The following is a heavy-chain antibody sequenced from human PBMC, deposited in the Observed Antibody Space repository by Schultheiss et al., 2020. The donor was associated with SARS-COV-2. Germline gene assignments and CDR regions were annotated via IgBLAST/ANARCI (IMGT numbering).Heavy chain of an antibody. CDR3: ARSSSGWFGDAFDI. D-gene: IGHD6-19*01. J-gene: IGHJ3*02. V-gene: IGHV3-21*01. CDR2: ISSSSSYI. Sequence: GGSLRLSCAASGFTFSTYAMSWVRQAPGKGLEWVSSISSSSSYIYYADSVKGRFTISRDNSKNTLYLQMNSLRAEDTAVYYCARSSSGWFGDAFDIWGQGTMVTVSS. CDR1: GFTFSTYA.